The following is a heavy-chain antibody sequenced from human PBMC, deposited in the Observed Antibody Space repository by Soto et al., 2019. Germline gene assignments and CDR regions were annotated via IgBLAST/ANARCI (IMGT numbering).Heavy chain of an antibody. D-gene: IGHD2-2*01. CDR3: ARDHCSSTSCGPNPYYYYGMDV. J-gene: IGHJ6*02. CDR1: GFTVSSNY. Sequence: PGGSLRLSCAASGFTVSSNYMSWVRQAPGKGLEWGSVIYSGGSTYYADSVKGRFTISRDNSKNTLYLQMNSLRAEDTAVYYCARDHCSSTSCGPNPYYYYGMDVWGQGTTVTVSS. V-gene: IGHV3-66*01. CDR2: IYSGGST.